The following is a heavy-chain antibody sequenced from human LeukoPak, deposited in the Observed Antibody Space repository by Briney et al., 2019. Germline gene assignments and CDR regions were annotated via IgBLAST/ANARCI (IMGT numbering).Heavy chain of an antibody. V-gene: IGHV3-30-3*01. Sequence: PGRSLRLSSAASGFTFSSYTMHWVRQAPGKGLEWVAVISYDGSNKYYADCVKDRFTISRDNSTNTLYLKMNSLRAEDTAVYYFVLFRYCTNGVCSRSDYWGRGTLVSV. J-gene: IGHJ4*02. CDR2: ISYDGSNK. CDR1: GFTFSSYT. D-gene: IGHD2-8*01. CDR3: VLFRYCTNGVCSRSDY.